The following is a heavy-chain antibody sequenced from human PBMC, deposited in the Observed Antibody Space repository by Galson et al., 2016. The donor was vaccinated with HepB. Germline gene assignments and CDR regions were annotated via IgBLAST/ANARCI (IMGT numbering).Heavy chain of an antibody. J-gene: IGHJ3*02. V-gene: IGHV3-74*01. D-gene: IGHD4-23*01. Sequence: CLSLSCADSRFTFSGYWIHWVRQVPGKGPVWVSVISGDASGTRYADSVKGRFTISRDNTKNTLYLQMNSLRADDTAVYYCVSPLHNDGNSGMAFDIWGQGTMVTVSS. CDR2: ISGDASGT. CDR3: VSPLHNDGNSGMAFDI. CDR1: RFTFSGYW.